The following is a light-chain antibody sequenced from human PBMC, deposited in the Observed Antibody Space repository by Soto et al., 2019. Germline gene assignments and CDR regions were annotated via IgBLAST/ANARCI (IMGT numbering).Light chain of an antibody. CDR1: QSVSNW. Sequence: DIQMTQSPSTLSASVGERVTITCRASQSVSNWLAWYQQKSGKAPKLLIFDVSSLESGVPSRFSGSGSGTEFILTISSLQPDDFATYYFQQYDSYSWTFDQGTK. CDR3: QQYDSYSWT. CDR2: DVS. J-gene: IGKJ1*01. V-gene: IGKV1-5*01.